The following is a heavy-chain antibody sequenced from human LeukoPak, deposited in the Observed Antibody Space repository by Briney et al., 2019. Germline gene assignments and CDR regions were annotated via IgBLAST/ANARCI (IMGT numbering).Heavy chain of an antibody. V-gene: IGHV3-11*06. J-gene: IGHJ4*02. Sequence: PGGPLRLSCTASGFSFSDYYMSWIRQAPGKGLEWISYISSRSTYISDADSVKGRFTISRDNAKNLLFLQTNSLRVEDTALYYCARGGTGAFDYWGQGILVTVSS. CDR2: ISSRSTYI. CDR3: ARGGTGAFDY. D-gene: IGHD2-8*02. CDR1: GFSFSDYY.